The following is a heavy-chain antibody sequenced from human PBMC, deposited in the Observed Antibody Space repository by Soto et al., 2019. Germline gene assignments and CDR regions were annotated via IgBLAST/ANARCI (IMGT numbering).Heavy chain of an antibody. V-gene: IGHV4-59*01. CDR1: GGSISSYY. CDR3: ARDLSGYDPKGMDV. J-gene: IGHJ6*02. CDR2: IYYSGST. D-gene: IGHD5-12*01. Sequence: PSETLSLTCTVSGGSISSYYWSWIRQPPGKGLEWIGYIYYSGSTNYNPSLKSRVTISVDTSKNQFSLKLSSVTAADTAVYYCARDLSGYDPKGMDVWGQGTTVTVS.